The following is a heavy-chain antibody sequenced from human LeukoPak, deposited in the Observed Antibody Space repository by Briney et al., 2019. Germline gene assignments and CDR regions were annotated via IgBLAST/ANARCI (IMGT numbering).Heavy chain of an antibody. CDR2: IYYSGTT. D-gene: IGHD3-10*01. Sequence: SETLSLTCTVSGDSISSYYWSWIRQPPGKGLEWIGYIYYSGTTNYNPSLKSRVTISVDTSKNQFSLKLTSVTAADTAVYYCARVQEVMIRGASYWFDPWGQGTLVTVSS. V-gene: IGHV4-59*01. CDR1: GDSISSYY. J-gene: IGHJ5*02. CDR3: ARVQEVMIRGASYWFDP.